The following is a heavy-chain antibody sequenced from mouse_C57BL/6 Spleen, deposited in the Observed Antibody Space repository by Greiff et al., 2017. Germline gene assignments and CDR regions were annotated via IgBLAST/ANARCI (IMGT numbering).Heavy chain of an antibody. J-gene: IGHJ1*03. Sequence: QVQLQQSGAELVKPGASVKISCKASGYAFSSYWMNWVKQRPGKGLEWIGQIYPGDGDTNYNGKFKGKATLTADKSSSTAYMQLSSLTSEDSAVYFCAAHVSFITTLDVWGTGTTVTVSS. CDR2: IYPGDGDT. V-gene: IGHV1-80*01. CDR1: GYAFSSYW. D-gene: IGHD1-1*01. CDR3: AAHVSFITTLDV.